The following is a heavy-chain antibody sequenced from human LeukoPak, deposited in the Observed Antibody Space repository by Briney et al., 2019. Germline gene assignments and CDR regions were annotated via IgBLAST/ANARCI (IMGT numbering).Heavy chain of an antibody. J-gene: IGHJ4*02. CDR1: GFTVSTNS. CDR2: IYSDNT. V-gene: IGHV3-53*01. CDR3: ARRAGAYSHPYDY. D-gene: IGHD4/OR15-4a*01. Sequence: GGSLRLSCAASGFTVSTNSMSWVRQAPGKGLEWVSFIYSDNTHYSDSVKGRFTISRDNSKNTLYLQMNSLRAEDTAVYYCARRAGAYSHPYDYWGQGTLVTVSS.